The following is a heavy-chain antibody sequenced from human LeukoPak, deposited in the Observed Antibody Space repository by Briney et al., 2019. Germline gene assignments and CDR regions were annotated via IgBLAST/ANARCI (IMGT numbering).Heavy chain of an antibody. J-gene: IGHJ5*02. CDR1: GGTFSSYA. V-gene: IGHV1-69*01. CDR3: ARDGYYYGSGSSNWFDP. D-gene: IGHD3-10*01. Sequence: SVKVSCKASGGTFSSYAISWVRQAPGQGLEWMGGIIPIFGTANYAQKFQGRVTITADESTSTAYMELSSLRSEDTAVYYCARDGYYYGSGSSNWFDPWGQGTLVTVSS. CDR2: IIPIFGTA.